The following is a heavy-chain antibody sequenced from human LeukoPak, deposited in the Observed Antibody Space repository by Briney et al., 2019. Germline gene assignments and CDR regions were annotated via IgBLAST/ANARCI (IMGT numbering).Heavy chain of an antibody. CDR3: AREESGFVLMVYAILDY. J-gene: IGHJ4*02. CDR2: VSSSSSTI. V-gene: IGHV3-48*01. Sequence: GGSLRLSCAASGFTFSTYSMNWVRQAPGKGLEWVSYVSSSSSTIYYADSVKGRFTISRDNAKNSLYLQMNSLRAEDTAVYYCAREESGFVLMVYAILDYWGQGTLVTVSS. D-gene: IGHD2-8*01. CDR1: GFTFSTYS.